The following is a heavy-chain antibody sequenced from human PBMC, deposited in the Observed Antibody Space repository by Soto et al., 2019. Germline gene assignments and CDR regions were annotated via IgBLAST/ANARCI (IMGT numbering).Heavy chain of an antibody. Sequence: GGSLRLSCAASGFTFSSYGMHWVRQAPGKGLEWVAVISYDGSNKYYADSVKGRFTISRDNSKNTLYLQMNSLRAEDTAVYYCAKDRYSSGWATFDYWGQGTLGTGSS. CDR2: ISYDGSNK. D-gene: IGHD6-19*01. J-gene: IGHJ4*02. CDR1: GFTFSSYG. CDR3: AKDRYSSGWATFDY. V-gene: IGHV3-30*18.